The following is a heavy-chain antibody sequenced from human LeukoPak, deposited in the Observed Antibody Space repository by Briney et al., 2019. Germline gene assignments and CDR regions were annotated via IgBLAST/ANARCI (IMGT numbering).Heavy chain of an antibody. V-gene: IGHV1-2*02. CDR3: ASDYGSGSYYDDAFDI. D-gene: IGHD3-10*01. CDR1: GYTFTGYY. Sequence: VKVSCKASGYTFTGYYMHWVRQAPGQGLEWMGWINPNSGGTNYAQKFQGRVTMTRDTSISTAYMELSRLRSDDTAVYYCASDYGSGSYYDDAFDIWGQGTMVTVSS. J-gene: IGHJ3*02. CDR2: INPNSGGT.